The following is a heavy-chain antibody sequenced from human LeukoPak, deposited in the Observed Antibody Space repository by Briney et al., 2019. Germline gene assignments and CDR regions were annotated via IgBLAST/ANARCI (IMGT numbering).Heavy chain of an antibody. CDR2: ISHSGST. CDR1: GYSISSGYY. D-gene: IGHD5-18*01. J-gene: IGHJ4*02. Sequence: SETLSLTCAVSGYSISSGYYWGWIRQPPGKGLDWIGSISHSGSTYYNPSLRSRVTISIDTSKNQFSLRLNSVTATDTAVYYCARVGGYSYGNYYFNYWGQGTLVTVSS. V-gene: IGHV4-38-2*01. CDR3: ARVGGYSYGNYYFNY.